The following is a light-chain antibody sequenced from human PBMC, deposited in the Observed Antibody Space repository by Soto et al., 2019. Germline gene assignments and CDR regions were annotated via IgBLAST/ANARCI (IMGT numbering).Light chain of an antibody. CDR1: QSISSW. Sequence: DIQMTQSPSTLSASVGDRVTITCRASQSISSWLAWYQQKPGKAPKLLIYDASSLESGVPSRFSGRGSGTEFPPTISSLQPDDFATYYCQQYNSYPLPFGGGTKVEIK. CDR2: DAS. CDR3: QQYNSYPLP. V-gene: IGKV1-5*01. J-gene: IGKJ4*01.